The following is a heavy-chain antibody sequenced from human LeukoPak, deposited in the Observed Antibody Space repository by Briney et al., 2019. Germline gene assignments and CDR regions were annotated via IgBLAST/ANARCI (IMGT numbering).Heavy chain of an antibody. CDR2: LSGSGGSA. Sequence: GGSLRLSCAASGFTFSSYAMSWVRQAPGKGLEWVSTLSGSGGSAYYADSVKGRFTISRDNSKNTLYLQMNNLRAEDTAVYYCAKGRSPYDHEAFDIWGQGTMVTVSS. D-gene: IGHD3-3*01. V-gene: IGHV3-23*01. CDR3: AKGRSPYDHEAFDI. CDR1: GFTFSSYA. J-gene: IGHJ3*02.